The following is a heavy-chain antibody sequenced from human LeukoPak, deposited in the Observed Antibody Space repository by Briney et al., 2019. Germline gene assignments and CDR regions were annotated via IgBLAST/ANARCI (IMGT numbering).Heavy chain of an antibody. CDR1: GFTFSSYA. D-gene: IGHD3-10*01. CDR2: ISGSGGST. CDR3: ASVRDYYGSDY. Sequence: GGSLRLSCAASGFTFSSYAMTWVRQAPGKGLEWVSSISGSGGSTYYADSVKGRFTTSRDNSKKTLYLQMNSLRAEDTAVYYCASVRDYYGSDYWGQGTLVSVSS. J-gene: IGHJ4*02. V-gene: IGHV3-23*01.